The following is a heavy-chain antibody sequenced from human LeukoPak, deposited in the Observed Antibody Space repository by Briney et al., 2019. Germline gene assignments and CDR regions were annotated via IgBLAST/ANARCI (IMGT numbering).Heavy chain of an antibody. CDR2: ILYDGSNK. CDR3: AKVGRAYGDYHYFDY. Sequence: GGSLRLSCAASGFTFSSYGMHWVRQAPGKGLEWVAVILYDGSNKYYADSVKGRFTISRDSSKNTLYLQMNSLRAEDTAVYYCAKVGRAYGDYHYFDYWGQGTLVTVSS. J-gene: IGHJ4*02. D-gene: IGHD4-17*01. V-gene: IGHV3-30*18. CDR1: GFTFSSYG.